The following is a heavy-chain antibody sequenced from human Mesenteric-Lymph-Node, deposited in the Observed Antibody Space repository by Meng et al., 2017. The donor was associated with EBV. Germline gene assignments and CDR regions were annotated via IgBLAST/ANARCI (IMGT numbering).Heavy chain of an antibody. D-gene: IGHD6-19*01. CDR3: ARIGVAASRDY. CDR1: GGSVSSDTW. Sequence: QGEVQGWGPGLVKASGTLSLICGVSGGSVSSDTWWTWVRQPPGKGLEWIGEIYHSGSTAYNPSLKSRVTISLDKSNNQFSLKLNSVTAADTAVYYCARIGVAASRDYWGQGTLVTVSS. V-gene: IGHV4-4*02. J-gene: IGHJ4*02. CDR2: IYHSGST.